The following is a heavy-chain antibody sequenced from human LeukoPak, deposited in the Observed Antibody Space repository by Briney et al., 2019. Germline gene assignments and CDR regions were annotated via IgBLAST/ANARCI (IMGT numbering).Heavy chain of an antibody. CDR1: GFTFSSYW. CDR2: IKQDGSEK. CDR3: ARDQASYYYYYMDV. V-gene: IGHV3-7*01. J-gene: IGHJ6*03. Sequence: GGSLRLSCAASGFTFSSYWMSWVRQAPGKGLEWVANIKQDGSEKYYVDSAKGRFTISRDNAKNSLYLQMNSLRAEDTAVYYCARDQASYYYYYMDVWGKGTTVTVSS.